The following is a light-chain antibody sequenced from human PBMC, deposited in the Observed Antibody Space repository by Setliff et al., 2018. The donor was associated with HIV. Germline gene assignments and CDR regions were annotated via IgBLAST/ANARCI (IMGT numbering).Light chain of an antibody. J-gene: IGLJ1*01. V-gene: IGLV2-14*01. Sequence: QSVLTQPASVSGSPGRSITISCTGTSSDVGGYNYVSWYQHHPGKAPKLMIYEVTNRPSGVSNRFSGSRSGNTASLTISGLQAEDEADYYCSSYTTTSTYVFGTGTKVTVL. CDR1: SSDVGGYNY. CDR3: SSYTTTSTYV. CDR2: EVT.